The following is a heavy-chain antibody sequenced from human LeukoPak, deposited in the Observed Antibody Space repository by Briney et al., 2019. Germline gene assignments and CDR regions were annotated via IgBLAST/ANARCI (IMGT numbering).Heavy chain of an antibody. CDR1: GYTFTSYD. J-gene: IGHJ4*02. CDR3: ARGGGYSGYDSLTTGYYFDY. D-gene: IGHD5-12*01. V-gene: IGHV1-8*01. CDR2: MNTNSGNT. Sequence: ASVKVSCKASGYTFTSYDINWVRQATGQGLEWMGWMNTNSGNTGYAQKFQGRVTMTRNTSISTAYMELSSLRSEDTAVYYCARGGGYSGYDSLTTGYYFDYWGQGTLVTVSS.